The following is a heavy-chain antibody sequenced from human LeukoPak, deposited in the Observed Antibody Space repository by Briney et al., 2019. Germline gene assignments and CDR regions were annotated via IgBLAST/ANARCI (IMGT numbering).Heavy chain of an antibody. V-gene: IGHV3-11*04. CDR1: GFTFNDYY. J-gene: IGHJ5*02. Sequence: GGSLRLSCAASGFTFNDYYMTWIRQAPGQGLEWLSNIGRSGTPIYSADSVGGRFTISRDNAKNSLYLQMNSLRAEDTAVYYCARDSVVPAASMGGSWFDPWGQGTLVTVSS. CDR3: ARDSVVPAASMGGSWFDP. D-gene: IGHD2-2*01. CDR2: IGRSGTPI.